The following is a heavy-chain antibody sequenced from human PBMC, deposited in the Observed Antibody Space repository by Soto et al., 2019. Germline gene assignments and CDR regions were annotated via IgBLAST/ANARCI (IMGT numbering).Heavy chain of an antibody. CDR1: GFTFSSYS. V-gene: IGHV3-21*01. CDR3: ARVVYGGNSGGSNY. Sequence: EVQLVESGGGLVKPGGSLRLSCAASGFTFSSYSMNWVRQAPGKGLEWVSSISGSNSYIYYADSVKGRFTISRDNAKNSLYLQMNSLRDEDTAVYYCARVVYGGNSGGSNYWGQGTLVTVSS. CDR2: ISGSNSYI. J-gene: IGHJ4*02. D-gene: IGHD2-21*02.